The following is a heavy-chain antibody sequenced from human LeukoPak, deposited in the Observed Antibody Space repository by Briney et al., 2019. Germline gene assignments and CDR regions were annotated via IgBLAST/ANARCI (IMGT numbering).Heavy chain of an antibody. CDR3: AKGTRDSSGRLWDY. J-gene: IGHJ4*02. Sequence: PGRSLRLTCAASGFTFDDYAMHWVRQAPGKGLEWVSGISWNSGSIGYADSVKGRFTISRDNAKNSLYLQMNSLRAEDTALYYCAKGTRDSSGRLWDYWGQGTLVTVSS. CDR1: GFTFDDYA. V-gene: IGHV3-9*01. CDR2: ISWNSGSI. D-gene: IGHD3-22*01.